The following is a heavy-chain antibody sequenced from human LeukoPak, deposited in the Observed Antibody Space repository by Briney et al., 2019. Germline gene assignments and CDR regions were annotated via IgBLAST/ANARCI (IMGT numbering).Heavy chain of an antibody. V-gene: IGHV4-59*01. CDR1: GGSISSYY. Sequence: SETLSLTCTVSGGSISSYYWSWIRQPPGKGLEWIGNIYYSGGINYNPSLKSRVTISVDTSKNQFSLKLSSVTAADTAVYYCARGRGERGGNWFDPWGQGTLVTVSS. D-gene: IGHD3-16*01. CDR3: ARGRGERGGNWFDP. J-gene: IGHJ5*02. CDR2: IYYSGGI.